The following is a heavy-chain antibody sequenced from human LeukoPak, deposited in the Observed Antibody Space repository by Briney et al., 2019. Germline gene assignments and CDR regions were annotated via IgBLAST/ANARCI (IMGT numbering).Heavy chain of an antibody. Sequence: GASVKVSCKASGYTFTSYGISWVRQAPGQGLEWMGWISAYNGNTNYAQKLQGRVTMTTDTSTSTAYMELRSLRPDDTAVYYCARDYYDILTGYEVPPHDYWGQGTLVTVSS. CDR2: ISAYNGNT. CDR1: GYTFTSYG. J-gene: IGHJ4*02. CDR3: ARDYYDILTGYEVPPHDY. V-gene: IGHV1-18*01. D-gene: IGHD3-9*01.